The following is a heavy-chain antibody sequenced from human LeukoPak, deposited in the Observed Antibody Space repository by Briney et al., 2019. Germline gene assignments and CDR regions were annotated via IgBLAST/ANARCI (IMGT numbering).Heavy chain of an antibody. Sequence: SYSTYYWAWVRQAPGKGLEWVSAISGSGGSTYYADSVKGRFTISRDNSKSTLYLQMNSLRAEDTAVYYCAKDTVSYYGSGSYLDYWGQGTLVTVSS. CDR1: SYSTYY. CDR2: ISGSGGST. V-gene: IGHV3-23*01. CDR3: AKDTVSYYGSGSYLDY. D-gene: IGHD3-10*01. J-gene: IGHJ4*02.